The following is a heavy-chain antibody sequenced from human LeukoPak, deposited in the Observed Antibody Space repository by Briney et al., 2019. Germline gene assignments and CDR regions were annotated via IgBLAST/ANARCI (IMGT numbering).Heavy chain of an antibody. V-gene: IGHV4-34*01. D-gene: IGHD3-10*01. CDR3: TRAKRIIMVRGVITRYFDY. CDR2: INHSGST. CDR1: GGSFSGYY. Sequence: KPSETLSLTCGVYGGSFSGYYWSWIRQPPGKGLEWIGEINHSGSTNYNPSLKSRVTISVDTSKNQFSLKLSSVTAADTAVYYRTRAKRIIMVRGVITRYFDYWGQGTLVTVSS. J-gene: IGHJ4*02.